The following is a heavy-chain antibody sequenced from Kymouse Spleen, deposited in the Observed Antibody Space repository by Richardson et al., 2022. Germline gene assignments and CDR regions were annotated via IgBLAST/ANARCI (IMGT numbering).Heavy chain of an antibody. D-gene: IGHD3-10*01. V-gene: IGHV3-15*01. CDR2: IKSKTDGGTT. CDR1: GFTFSNAW. CDR3: TTDRGVRGVIPHYYYYYGMDV. J-gene: IGHJ6*02. Sequence: EVQLVESGGGLVKPGGSLRLSCAASGFTFSNAWMSWVRQAPGKGLEWVGRIKSKTDGGTTDYAAPVKGRFTISRDDSKNTLYLQMNSLKTEDTAVYYCTTDRGVRGVIPHYYYYYGMDVWGQGTTVTVSS.